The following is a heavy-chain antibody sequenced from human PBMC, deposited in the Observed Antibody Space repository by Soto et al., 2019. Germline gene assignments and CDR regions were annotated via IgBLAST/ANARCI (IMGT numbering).Heavy chain of an antibody. CDR2: ISGSGVRT. Sequence: GGSLRLSCAASGFTFSSYAMSWVRQAPGKGLEWVSAISGSGVRTYYADSVKGRFTISRDNSKNTLYLQMNNLRAEDTAVYYCAKVAYDGQYSFDYWGQGTLVTVSS. J-gene: IGHJ4*02. V-gene: IGHV3-23*01. CDR1: GFTFSSYA. CDR3: AKVAYDGQYSFDY. D-gene: IGHD3-22*01.